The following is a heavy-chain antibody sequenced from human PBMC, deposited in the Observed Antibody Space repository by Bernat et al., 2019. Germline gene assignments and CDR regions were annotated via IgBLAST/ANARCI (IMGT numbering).Heavy chain of an antibody. J-gene: IGHJ6*03. CDR1: GFTFGDYA. CDR3: TREKLGYNYYYMDV. D-gene: IGHD1-26*01. Sequence: EVQLVESGGGLVQPGRSLRLSCTASGFTFGDYAMSWVRQAPGKGLEWVSFIRSKAYGGTTEYAASVKGRFTISSDDSKSIAYLQMNSLETADTAVYYCTREKLGYNYYYMDVWGKGTTVTVSS. CDR2: IRSKAYGGTT. V-gene: IGHV3-49*04.